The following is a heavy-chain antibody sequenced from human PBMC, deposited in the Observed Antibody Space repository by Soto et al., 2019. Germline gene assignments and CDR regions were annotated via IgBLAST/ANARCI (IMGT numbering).Heavy chain of an antibody. CDR2: ISNSGDSA. J-gene: IGHJ3*02. Sequence: GGSLRLSCAASGFIFSGSAMHWVRQASGKGLEWVSAISNSGDSAYYAESVRGRFTISRDNSINTLYLQMRSLRPEDTAVYYCAHPRGYGVFDAVDIWGQGTMVTVSS. CDR3: AHPRGYGVFDAVDI. CDR1: GFIFSGSA. V-gene: IGHV3-23*01. D-gene: IGHD4-17*01.